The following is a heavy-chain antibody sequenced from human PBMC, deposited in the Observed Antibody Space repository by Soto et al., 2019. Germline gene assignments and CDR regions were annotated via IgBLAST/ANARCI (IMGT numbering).Heavy chain of an antibody. D-gene: IGHD4-17*01. CDR3: ARDFVYHGDYLYGMDV. CDR2: IYYSGST. J-gene: IGHJ6*02. Sequence: QVQLQESGPGLVKPSQTLSLTCTVSGGSISSGDYYWSWIRQPPVKGLEWIGYIYYSGSTYYNPSLKSRVTISVDTSKNQFSLKLSSVPAADTAVYYCARDFVYHGDYLYGMDVWGQGTTVTVSS. V-gene: IGHV4-30-4*01. CDR1: GGSISSGDYY.